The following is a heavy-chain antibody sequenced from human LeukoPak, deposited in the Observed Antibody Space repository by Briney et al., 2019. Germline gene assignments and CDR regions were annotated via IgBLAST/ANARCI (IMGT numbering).Heavy chain of an antibody. D-gene: IGHD6-19*01. J-gene: IGHJ4*02. Sequence: PGGSLRLSCAASGFTFSSYAMSWVRQAPGKGPEWVSAISGSGGSTYYADSVRGRFTISRDNSKNTLYLQMNSLRAEDTAVYYCAKSGQWLARFDYWGQGTLVTVSS. CDR1: GFTFSSYA. CDR3: AKSGQWLARFDY. V-gene: IGHV3-23*01. CDR2: ISGSGGST.